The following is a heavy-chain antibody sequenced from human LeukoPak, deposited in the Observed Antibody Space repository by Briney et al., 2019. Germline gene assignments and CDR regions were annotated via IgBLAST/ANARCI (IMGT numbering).Heavy chain of an antibody. CDR2: INHSGST. D-gene: IGHD2-2*01. Sequence: SETLSLTCAVYGGSFSGYYWSWIRQPPGKGLEWIGEINHSGSTNYNPSLKSRVTISVGTSKNQFSLKLSSVTAADTAVYYCASLGRKSYCSSTSCYRYYYYMDVWGKGTTVTVSS. J-gene: IGHJ6*03. V-gene: IGHV4-34*01. CDR1: GGSFSGYY. CDR3: ASLGRKSYCSSTSCYRYYYYMDV.